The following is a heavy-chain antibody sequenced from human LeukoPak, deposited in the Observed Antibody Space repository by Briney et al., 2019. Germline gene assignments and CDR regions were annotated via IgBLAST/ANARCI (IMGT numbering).Heavy chain of an antibody. CDR2: IKGDGTST. Sequence: TGGSLRLSCAASGFTFSSYSMNWVRQVPGKGLVWVSRIKGDGTSTSYADSVKGRFTISRDNAKNTLYLQMNSLRAEDTAVYYCASGTASYYWGQGTLVTVSS. CDR3: ASGTASYY. CDR1: GFTFSSYS. V-gene: IGHV3-74*01. J-gene: IGHJ4*02.